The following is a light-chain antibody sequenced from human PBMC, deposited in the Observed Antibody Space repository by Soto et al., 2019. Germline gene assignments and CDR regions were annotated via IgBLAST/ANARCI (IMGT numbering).Light chain of an antibody. V-gene: IGKV1-5*03. CDR3: QQYDTYPYT. J-gene: IGKJ5*01. CDR1: QRINTW. Sequence: DIQMTQSPSTLSASVGDRVTITCRASQRINTWLAWYQQKPGKAPNLLIYKASSLESGVPSRFSGSGSGTEFTLTISSLQPDDFATYYCQQYDTYPYTFGQGTRLEI. CDR2: KAS.